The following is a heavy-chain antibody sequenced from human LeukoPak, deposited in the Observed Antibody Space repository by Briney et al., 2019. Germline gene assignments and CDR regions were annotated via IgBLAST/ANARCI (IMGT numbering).Heavy chain of an antibody. CDR3: RSGEYYFDY. D-gene: IGHD3-10*01. CDR1: GFTFDDYA. Sequence: GGSLRLSCAASGFTFDDYAMHWVRQAPGKGLEWVSGISWNSGSIGYADSVKGRFTISRDNSKNTLYLQMNSLRAEDTAVYYCRSGEYYFDYWGQGTLVTVSS. V-gene: IGHV3-9*01. J-gene: IGHJ4*02. CDR2: ISWNSGSI.